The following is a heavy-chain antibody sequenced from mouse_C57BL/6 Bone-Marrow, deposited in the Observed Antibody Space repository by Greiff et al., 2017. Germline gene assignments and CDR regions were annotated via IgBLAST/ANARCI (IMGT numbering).Heavy chain of an antibody. J-gene: IGHJ1*03. CDR3: ARSGYYGSSWYFDV. D-gene: IGHD1-1*01. Sequence: QVQLKQPGAELVMPGASVKLSCKASGYTFTSYWMHWVKQRPGQGLEWIGEIDPSDSYTNYNQKFKGKSTLTVDKSSSTAYMQLSSLTSEDSAVYDCARSGYYGSSWYFDVWGTGTTGTVSS. CDR2: IDPSDSYT. V-gene: IGHV1-69*01. CDR1: GYTFTSYW.